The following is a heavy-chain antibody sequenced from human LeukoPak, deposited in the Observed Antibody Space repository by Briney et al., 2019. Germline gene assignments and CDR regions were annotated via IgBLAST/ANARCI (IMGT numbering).Heavy chain of an antibody. CDR3: ARAPRSSGYYSYYYYMDV. J-gene: IGHJ6*03. D-gene: IGHD3-22*01. CDR2: IKQDGSEK. V-gene: IGHV3-7*01. Sequence: GGSLRLSCAASGFTFSNYWMSWVRQAPGKGLEWVANIKQDGSEKYYVDSVKGRFTISRDNAKNSLYLQMNSLRAEDTAVYYCARAPRSSGYYSYYYYMDVWGKGTTVTVSS. CDR1: GFTFSNYW.